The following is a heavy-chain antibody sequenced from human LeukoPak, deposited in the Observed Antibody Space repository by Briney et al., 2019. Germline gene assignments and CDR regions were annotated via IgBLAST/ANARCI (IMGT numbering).Heavy chain of an antibody. V-gene: IGHV4-59*01. CDR1: GGSISSYY. CDR2: IFYSGNT. Sequence: SETLSLTCTVSGGSISSYYWSWIRQPPGKGLEWIGYIFYSGNTNYNPSLKSRVTISVDMSKNQFSLKLSSVTAADTAVYYCARDNGYGDPFDYWGQGTLVTVSS. CDR3: ARDNGYGDPFDY. J-gene: IGHJ4*02. D-gene: IGHD4-17*01.